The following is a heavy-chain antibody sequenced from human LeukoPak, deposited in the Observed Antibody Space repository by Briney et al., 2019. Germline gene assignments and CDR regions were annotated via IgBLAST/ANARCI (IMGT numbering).Heavy chain of an antibody. CDR3: AKDVRVGGGGMDV. CDR2: VSSSGANA. J-gene: IGHJ6*02. CDR1: GFNFNNYA. D-gene: IGHD1-26*01. Sequence: GGSLRLSCAASGFNFNNYAMNWVRQAPGKGLEWVSLVSSSGANAYCVDSVKGRFTISRDNSRNTVSLQMNSLRGEDTAVYYCAKDVRVGGGGMDVWGQGTPVTVSS. V-gene: IGHV3-23*01.